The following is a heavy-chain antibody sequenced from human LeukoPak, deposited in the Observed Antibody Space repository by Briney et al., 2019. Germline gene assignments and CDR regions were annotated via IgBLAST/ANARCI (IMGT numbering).Heavy chain of an antibody. CDR2: ISTSGSTT. V-gene: IGHV3-48*03. Sequence: PGGSLRLSCAASGFTFSSFEMNWVRQAPGKGLEWVSYISTSGSTTYYADSVKGRFTISRDNSKNTLYLQMNSLRAEDTAVYYCARGDSSGYFFDAFDIWGQGTWSPSLQ. D-gene: IGHD3-22*01. CDR1: GFTFSSFE. CDR3: ARGDSSGYFFDAFDI. J-gene: IGHJ3*02.